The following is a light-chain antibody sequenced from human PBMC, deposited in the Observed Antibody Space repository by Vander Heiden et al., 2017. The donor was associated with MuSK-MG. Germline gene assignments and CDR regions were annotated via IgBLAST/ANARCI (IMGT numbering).Light chain of an antibody. Sequence: QSVLTHPPPPSGTPGERVSISSSGSRTNIGSNNVNWYQQFPGTAPQLLIYGNNQRPSGVPDRFSGSKSGTSASLAISGVQSEDEADYYCAAWEGSLNGVVFGGGTKVTGL. J-gene: IGLJ2*01. CDR2: GNN. V-gene: IGLV1-44*01. CDR3: AAWEGSLNGVV. CDR1: RTNIGSNN.